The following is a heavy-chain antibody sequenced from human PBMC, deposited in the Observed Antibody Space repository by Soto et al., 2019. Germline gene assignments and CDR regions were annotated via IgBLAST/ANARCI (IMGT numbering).Heavy chain of an antibody. CDR3: AKVGGNWNPDY. Sequence: QVQLVESGGGVVQPGRSLGLSCAASGYSFSTYGMHWVRQAPGKGLEWIIFISYDGSNKFYLDSVKGRFSISRDNSRNTLYLQMDSLRPEDTATYYCAKVGGNWNPDYWGQGTLVTVSS. J-gene: IGHJ4*02. V-gene: IGHV3-30*18. CDR2: ISYDGSNK. D-gene: IGHD1-20*01. CDR1: GYSFSTYG.